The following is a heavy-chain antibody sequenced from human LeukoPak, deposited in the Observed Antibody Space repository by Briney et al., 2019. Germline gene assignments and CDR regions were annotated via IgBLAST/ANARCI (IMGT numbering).Heavy chain of an antibody. CDR1: GYTFTSYY. Sequence: GASVKVSCKASGYTFTSYYMHWVRQAPGQGLEWMGIINPSGGSTSYAQKFQGRVTMTRDTSTSTVYTELSSLRSEDTAVYYCARASLDYGGNPGAFDIWGQGTMVTVSS. J-gene: IGHJ3*02. D-gene: IGHD4-23*01. CDR2: INPSGGST. V-gene: IGHV1-46*01. CDR3: ARASLDYGGNPGAFDI.